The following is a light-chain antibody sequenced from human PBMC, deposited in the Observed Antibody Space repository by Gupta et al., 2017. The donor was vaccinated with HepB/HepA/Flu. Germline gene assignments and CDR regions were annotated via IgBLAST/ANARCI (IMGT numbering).Light chain of an antibody. CDR3: QQHYGPSYT. Sequence: DIVMTQSPDSLTVSLGERATINCRASQSLLSTSNNKKSLAWYQLKPGQPPKLLIYSTSVRSSGVPDRFSGSGSETDFTLTISSLQAEDFAVYVCQQHYGPSYTFGQGTRLEIK. CDR1: QSLLSTSNNKKS. V-gene: IGKV4-1*01. J-gene: IGKJ2*01. CDR2: STS.